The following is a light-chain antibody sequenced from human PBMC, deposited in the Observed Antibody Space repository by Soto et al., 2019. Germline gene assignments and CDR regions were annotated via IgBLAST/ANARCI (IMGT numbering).Light chain of an antibody. Sequence: RATLSCRASQSVSNNYLAWYQQKPGQAPRLLIYGASSRPGSSPDWCSGSGACANDSLTTPSRLQHDDVVNYYRQQYNTYWTFGQGTKVDIK. J-gene: IGKJ1*01. CDR2: GAS. CDR1: QSVSNNY. V-gene: IGKV3-20*01. CDR3: QQYNTYWT.